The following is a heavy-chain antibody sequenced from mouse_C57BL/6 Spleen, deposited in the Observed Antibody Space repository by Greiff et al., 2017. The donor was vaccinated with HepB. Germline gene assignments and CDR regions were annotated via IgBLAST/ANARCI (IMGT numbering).Heavy chain of an antibody. J-gene: IGHJ2*01. Sequence: VKLMESGAELVRPGASVTLSCKASGYTFTDYEMHWVKQTPVHGLEWIGAIDPETGGTAYNQKFKGKAILTADKSSSTAYMELRSLTSEDSAVYYCTRGGYYYGSSYFDYWGQGTTLTVSS. V-gene: IGHV1-15*01. D-gene: IGHD1-1*01. CDR3: TRGGYYYGSSYFDY. CDR2: IDPETGGT. CDR1: GYTFTDYE.